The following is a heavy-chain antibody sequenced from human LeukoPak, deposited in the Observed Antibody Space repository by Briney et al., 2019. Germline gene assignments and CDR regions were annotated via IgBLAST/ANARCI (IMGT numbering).Heavy chain of an antibody. Sequence: SETLSLTCTVSGDSISSGDYYWSWIRQPAGKGLEWIGRISSSGSTNYNPSLKSRVTISVDTSKNQFSLKLSPVTAADTAVYFCARGPYSYDSSGAFDIWGQGTMVTVSS. CDR2: ISSSGST. J-gene: IGHJ3*02. V-gene: IGHV4-61*02. CDR1: GDSISSGDYY. D-gene: IGHD3-22*01. CDR3: ARGPYSYDSSGAFDI.